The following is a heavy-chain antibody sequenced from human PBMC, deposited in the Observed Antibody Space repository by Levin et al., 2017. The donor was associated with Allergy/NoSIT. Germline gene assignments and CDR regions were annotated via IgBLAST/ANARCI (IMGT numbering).Heavy chain of an antibody. CDR2: IYYSGST. V-gene: IGHV4-59*01. D-gene: IGHD3-10*01. CDR3: ARSGELLWFGESHAPFDY. J-gene: IGHJ4*02. CDR1: GGSISSYY. Sequence: SETLSFTCTVSGGSISSYYWSWIRQPPGKGLEWIGYIYYSGSTNYNPSLKSRVTISVDTSKNQFSLKLSSVTAADTAVYYCARSGELLWFGESHAPFDYWGQGTLVTVSS.